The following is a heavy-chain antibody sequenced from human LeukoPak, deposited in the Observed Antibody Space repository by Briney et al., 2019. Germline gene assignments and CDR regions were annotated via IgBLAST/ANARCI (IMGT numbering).Heavy chain of an antibody. CDR1: GGSISSGSYY. V-gene: IGHV4-61*02. CDR2: IYTSGST. D-gene: IGHD3-3*01. CDR3: ARDTPIGMEWLLLPFDP. Sequence: PSQTLSLTCTVSGGSISSGSYYWSWIRQPAGKGLEWIGRIYTSGSTNYNPSLKGRVTISVDTSKNQFSLKLSSVTAADTAVYYCARDTPIGMEWLLLPFDPWGQGTLVTVSS. J-gene: IGHJ5*02.